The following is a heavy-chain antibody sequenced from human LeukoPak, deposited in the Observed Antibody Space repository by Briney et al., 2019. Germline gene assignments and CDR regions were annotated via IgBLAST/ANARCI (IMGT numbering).Heavy chain of an antibody. CDR2: IYSGGST. V-gene: IGHV3-53*01. Sequence: GGSLRLSCSASGFTVSSNYMSWVRQAPGKGLEWVSVIYSGGSTYYADSVKGRFTISRDNSKNTLYLQMNSLRAEDTAVYYCAREGQQLGFDYWGQGTLVTVSS. D-gene: IGHD6-13*01. CDR3: AREGQQLGFDY. J-gene: IGHJ4*02. CDR1: GFTVSSNY.